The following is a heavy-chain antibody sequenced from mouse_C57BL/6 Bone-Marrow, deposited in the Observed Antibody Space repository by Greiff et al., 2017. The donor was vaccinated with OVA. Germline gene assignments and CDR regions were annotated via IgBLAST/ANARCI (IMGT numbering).Heavy chain of an antibody. CDR3: ARSYYYGSSLYYAMDY. Sequence: VQLQESGPGLVQPSQSLSITCTVSGFSLTSYGVHWVRQSPGKGLEWLGVIWSGGSTDYNAAFISRLSISKDNSKSQVFFKMNSLQADDTAIYYCARSYYYGSSLYYAMDYWGQGTSVTVSS. CDR1: GFSLTSYG. CDR2: IWSGGST. J-gene: IGHJ4*01. V-gene: IGHV2-2*01. D-gene: IGHD1-1*01.